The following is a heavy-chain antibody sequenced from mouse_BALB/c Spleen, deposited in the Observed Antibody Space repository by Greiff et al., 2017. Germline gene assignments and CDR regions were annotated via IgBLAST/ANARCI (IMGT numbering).Heavy chain of an antibody. Sequence: QVQLKESGAELVRPGSSVKISCKASGYAFSSYWMNWVKQRPGQGLEWIGQIYPGDGDTNYNGKFKGKATLTADKSSSTAYMQLSSLTSEDSAVYFCARHYDYGYYAMDYWGQGTSVTVSS. V-gene: IGHV1-80*01. J-gene: IGHJ4*01. CDR2: IYPGDGDT. CDR1: GYAFSSYW. D-gene: IGHD2-4*01. CDR3: ARHYDYGYYAMDY.